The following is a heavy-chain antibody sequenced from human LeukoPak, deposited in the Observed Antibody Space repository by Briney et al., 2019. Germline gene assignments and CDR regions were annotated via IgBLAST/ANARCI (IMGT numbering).Heavy chain of an antibody. D-gene: IGHD2-15*01. CDR1: GGSISSYY. CDR3: ARDGCSGGSCYSPWFDP. J-gene: IGHJ5*02. V-gene: IGHV4-59*01. CDR2: IYYSGST. Sequence: SETLSLTCTVSGGSISSYYWNWIRQPPGKGLEWVGYIYYSGSTNYNPSLKSRVTISVDTSKNQFSLKLGSVTAADTAVYYCARDGCSGGSCYSPWFDPWGQGTLVTVSS.